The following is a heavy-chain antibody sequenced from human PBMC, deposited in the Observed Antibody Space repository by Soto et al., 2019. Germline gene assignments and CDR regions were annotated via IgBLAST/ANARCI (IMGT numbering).Heavy chain of an antibody. J-gene: IGHJ6*01. Sequence: SVKVSCKASGFTFTSSAVQWVRQARGQRLEWIGWIVVGSGNTNYAQKFQERVTITRDMSTSTAYMELSSLRSEDTAVYYCAAGGLKGATRSKDYYNHYGRGGRGQQSTVTISS. D-gene: IGHD1-26*01. CDR1: GFTFTSSA. CDR3: AAGGLKGATRSKDYYNHYGRGG. CDR2: IVVGSGNT. V-gene: IGHV1-58*01.